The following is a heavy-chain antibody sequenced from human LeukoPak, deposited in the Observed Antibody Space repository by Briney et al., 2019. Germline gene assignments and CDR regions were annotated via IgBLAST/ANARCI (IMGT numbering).Heavy chain of an antibody. CDR3: ARGSNWGDY. Sequence: SETLSLTCTVSGGSISDYYWSWIRHPPGKGLEWIGYFSNGGTDNYNPSLKGRVTMSVDTSKNQFSLKLSSVTAADTAVYYCARGSNWGDYWGQGTLVTVSS. V-gene: IGHV4-59*12. CDR2: FSNGGTD. CDR1: GGSISDYY. D-gene: IGHD7-27*01. J-gene: IGHJ4*02.